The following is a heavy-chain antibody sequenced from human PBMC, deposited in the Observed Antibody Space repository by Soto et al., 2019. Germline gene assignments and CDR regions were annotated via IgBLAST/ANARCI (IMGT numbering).Heavy chain of an antibody. J-gene: IGHJ4*02. V-gene: IGHV4-34*01. Sequence: QVQIHQWGAGVLKPSETLSLTCAVSGGSFSGYIWTWIRQTPGKGLQWIGQINHSGSAVYNPSLNTRVTISIMSNNQSSLEMSSVTAADTAVYYCARGLSTGSPYSGGWYYFDSWGQGATVTVS. CDR1: GGSFSGYI. CDR3: ARGLSTGSPYSGGWYYFDS. D-gene: IGHD3-10*01. CDR2: INHSGSA.